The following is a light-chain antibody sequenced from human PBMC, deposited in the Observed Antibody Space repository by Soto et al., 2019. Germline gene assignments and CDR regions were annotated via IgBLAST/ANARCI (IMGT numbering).Light chain of an antibody. CDR2: GNN. CDR1: ISNIGAGYD. CDR3: QSFDTRLNSVV. J-gene: IGLJ2*01. Sequence: QSVVTQPPSASGALGQRVTISCTGTISNIGAGYDVHWYQQFPGRAPGLLIFGNNNRPSGVPDRFSGSKSGTSASLDISGLQADDEADYYCQSFDTRLNSVVFGGGTKLTVL. V-gene: IGLV1-40*01.